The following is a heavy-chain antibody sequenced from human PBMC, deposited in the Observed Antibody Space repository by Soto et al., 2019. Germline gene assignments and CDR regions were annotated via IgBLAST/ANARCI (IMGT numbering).Heavy chain of an antibody. CDR1: GFNFSTYG. V-gene: IGHV3-30*18. Sequence: PGGSLRLSCAASGFNFSTYGMHWVRQAPGKGLEWVAFISYDESHKYYADSVKGRFTITRDNSKDTLFLQMNSLRVEDTAVYYCAKDFWFDPWGQGTLVTVSS. J-gene: IGHJ5*02. CDR2: ISYDESHK. CDR3: AKDFWFDP.